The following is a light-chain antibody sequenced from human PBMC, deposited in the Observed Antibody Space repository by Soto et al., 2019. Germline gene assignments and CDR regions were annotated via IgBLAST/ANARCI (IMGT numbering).Light chain of an antibody. CDR3: AAWDDSLNVVV. J-gene: IGLJ2*01. CDR2: TNN. Sequence: QSVLTQPPSASGTPGQRVTISCSGSSSNIGGNTVNWYQQLPGTAPKLLMYTNNQRPSGVPDRFSGSKSGTSASLAISGLQSEDEADYYCAAWDDSLNVVVFGGGTKLTVL. CDR1: SSNIGGNT. V-gene: IGLV1-44*01.